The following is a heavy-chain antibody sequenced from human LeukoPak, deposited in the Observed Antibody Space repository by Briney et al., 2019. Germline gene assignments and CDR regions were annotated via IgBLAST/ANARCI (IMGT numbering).Heavy chain of an antibody. D-gene: IGHD2-2*01. Sequence: ASVKVSCKASGYTFTSYYMHWVRQAPGQGLERMGIINPSGGSTSYAQKFQGRVTMTRDTSISTAYMELSRLRSDDTAVYYCAREGDPYIVVVPAATGYWGQGTLVTVSS. CDR3: AREGDPYIVVVPAATGY. CDR1: GYTFTSYY. J-gene: IGHJ4*02. V-gene: IGHV1-46*01. CDR2: INPSGGST.